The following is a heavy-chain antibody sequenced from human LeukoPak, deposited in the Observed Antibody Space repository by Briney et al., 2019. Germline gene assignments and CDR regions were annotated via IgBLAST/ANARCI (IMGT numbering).Heavy chain of an antibody. D-gene: IGHD2-21*01. CDR1: GFTLSSYA. V-gene: IGHV3-23*01. CDR3: AKAPVTTCRGAYCYPFDY. CDR2: ISDSGNT. J-gene: IGHJ4*02. Sequence: PGGSLRLSCAASGFTLSSYAMSWVRQAPGKGLEWVSAISDSGNTYHAGSVKGRFTISRDSSKNTLFLQMNRLRPEDAAVYYCAKAPVTTCRGAYCYPFDYWGQGTLVTVSS.